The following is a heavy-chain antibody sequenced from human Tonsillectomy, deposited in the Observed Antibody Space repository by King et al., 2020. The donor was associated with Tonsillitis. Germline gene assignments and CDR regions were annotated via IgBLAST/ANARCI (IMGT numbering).Heavy chain of an antibody. CDR2: MHPNRGNT. CDR3: VRMGDGGFDP. D-gene: IGHD1-26*01. V-gene: IGHV1-2*02. Sequence: VQLVESGAEVKKPGASVKLSCKASGFSFNADVIHWVRQAPGEGPEWVGWMHPNRGNTNQAQKFQGRVTTTWDRSTSTAYLDLSRLRSNDTALYYCVRMGDGGFDPWGQGSLVTVSS. J-gene: IGHJ5*02. CDR1: GFSFNADV.